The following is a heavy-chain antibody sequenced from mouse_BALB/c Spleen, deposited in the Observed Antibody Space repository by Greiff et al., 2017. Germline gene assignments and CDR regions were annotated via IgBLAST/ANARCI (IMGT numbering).Heavy chain of an antibody. CDR1: GFTFSSYT. Sequence: EVQRVESGGGLVKPGGSLKLSCAASGFTFSSYTMSWVRQTPEKRLEWVATISSGGSYTYYPDSVKGRFTISRDNAKNTLYLQMSSLKSEDTAMYYCTRERDYYGSSRYFDYWGQGTTLTVSS. D-gene: IGHD1-1*01. CDR2: ISSGGSYT. V-gene: IGHV5-6-4*01. J-gene: IGHJ2*01. CDR3: TRERDYYGSSRYFDY.